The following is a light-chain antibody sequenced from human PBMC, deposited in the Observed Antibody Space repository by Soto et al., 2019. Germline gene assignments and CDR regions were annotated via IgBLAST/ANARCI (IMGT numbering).Light chain of an antibody. CDR1: QSVNHNY. CDR3: QQYGASPYT. V-gene: IGKV3-20*01. Sequence: EIVLTQSPGTLSLSPGERATLSCRASQSVNHNYLAWYQQKRGQAPRLLIYVASARATGLPGRFSGSGSGTDFTLTISRLVPEEVAVYYFQQYGASPYTFGRGTKLEI. J-gene: IGKJ2*01. CDR2: VAS.